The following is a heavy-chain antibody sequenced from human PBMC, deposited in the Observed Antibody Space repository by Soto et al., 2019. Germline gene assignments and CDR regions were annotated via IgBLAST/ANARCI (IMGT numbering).Heavy chain of an antibody. CDR1: GFTFNNFA. CDR2: IAFDGTNK. J-gene: IGHJ4*02. V-gene: IGHV3-30*18. D-gene: IGHD7-27*01. Sequence: QVQLLASGGGVVQPGSSLRLSCAASGFTFNNFAMHWVRQTPGKGLEWVAVIAFDGTNKYSSDSVKGRFAISRDTSKNTLFLQMDSLRPEDTAVYYCGKSGAGGTASLIDYWGRGILVIVTS. CDR3: GKSGAGGTASLIDY.